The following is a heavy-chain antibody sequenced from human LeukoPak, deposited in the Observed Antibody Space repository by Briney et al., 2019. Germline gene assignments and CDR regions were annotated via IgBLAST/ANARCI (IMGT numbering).Heavy chain of an antibody. D-gene: IGHD2/OR15-2a*01. CDR3: ATDLELLRGFDY. Sequence: ASVMLSCKVSEYTLTELSIHWVRQAPRKGREWMGRFDPEDGHTIHAQKFQGRVTMTEDTSTDTAYMELSSLRSEDTAVYYCATDLELLRGFDYWGQGTLVTVSS. CDR1: EYTLTELS. V-gene: IGHV1-24*01. J-gene: IGHJ4*02. CDR2: FDPEDGHT.